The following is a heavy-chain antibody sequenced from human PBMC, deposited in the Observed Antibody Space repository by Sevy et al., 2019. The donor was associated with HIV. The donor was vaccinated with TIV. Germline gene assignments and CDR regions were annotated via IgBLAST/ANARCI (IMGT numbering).Heavy chain of an antibody. D-gene: IGHD2-8*01. Sequence: GGSLRLSCAASGFIFSDYYMSWIRQAPGKGLEWVSYISLSGSTIYYADSVKGRFTISRDNAKNSLYLQMNRLGAEDTAVYFCARESRRCSNGVCYGYYGLDVWGQGTTVTVSS. CDR3: ARESRRCSNGVCYGYYGLDV. CDR1: GFIFSDYY. V-gene: IGHV3-11*01. J-gene: IGHJ6*02. CDR2: ISLSGSTI.